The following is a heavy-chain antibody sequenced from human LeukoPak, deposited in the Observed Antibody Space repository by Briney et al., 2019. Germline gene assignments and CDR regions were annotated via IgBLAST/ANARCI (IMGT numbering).Heavy chain of an antibody. CDR1: GFSLSNYW. Sequence: PGGSLRLSCAASGFSLSNYWMNWVRQAPGKGLEWVANIKQDGSEKNYVDSVRGRFTISRDNAKNSLILQMNTPRDEDTAVYYCARGVWAPFDYWGQGTLVTVSS. V-gene: IGHV3-7*01. CDR3: ARGVWAPFDY. CDR2: IKQDGSEK. J-gene: IGHJ4*02. D-gene: IGHD7-27*01.